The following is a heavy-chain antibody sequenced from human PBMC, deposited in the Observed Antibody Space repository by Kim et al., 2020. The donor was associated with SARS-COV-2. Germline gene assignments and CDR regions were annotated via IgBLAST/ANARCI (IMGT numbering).Heavy chain of an antibody. J-gene: IGHJ6*02. Sequence: KGRFTISRDNAKNSLYLQMNSLRAEDTALYYCAKSDRIAAADYYYYGMDVWGQGTTVTVSS. D-gene: IGHD6-13*01. V-gene: IGHV3-9*01. CDR3: AKSDRIAAADYYYYGMDV.